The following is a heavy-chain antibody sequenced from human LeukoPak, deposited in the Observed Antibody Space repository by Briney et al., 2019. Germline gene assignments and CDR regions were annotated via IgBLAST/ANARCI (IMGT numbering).Heavy chain of an antibody. CDR3: ARDGYCSSGSCYGSYDY. CDR2: ISSSSDTI. Sequence: GGSLRLSCAASGFIFSKYSMHWVRQAPGKGLEWVSYISSSSDTIYYADSVKGRFTISRDNAKNSLYLQMNSLRDEDTAVYYCARDGYCSSGSCYGSYDYWGQGTLVTVSS. CDR1: GFIFSKYS. J-gene: IGHJ4*02. D-gene: IGHD2-15*01. V-gene: IGHV3-48*02.